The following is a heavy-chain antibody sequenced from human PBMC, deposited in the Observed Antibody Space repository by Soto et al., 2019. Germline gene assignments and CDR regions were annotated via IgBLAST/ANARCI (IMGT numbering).Heavy chain of an antibody. J-gene: IGHJ6*02. CDR1: GYTFTSYD. Sequence: QVQLVQSGAEVKKPGASVKVSCKASGYTFTSYDISWVRQATGQGLEWMGWMNPNSGYTGYAQKFQGRVTMTRNTSISTAYMELSSLRSEDTAVYYCAKSPILGGSSGWWDFYYGMDVWGQGSTVTVSS. D-gene: IGHD6-19*01. CDR3: AKSPILGGSSGWWDFYYGMDV. CDR2: MNPNSGYT. V-gene: IGHV1-8*01.